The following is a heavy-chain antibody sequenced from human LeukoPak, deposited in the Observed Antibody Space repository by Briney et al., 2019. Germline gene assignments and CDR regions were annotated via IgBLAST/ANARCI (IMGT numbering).Heavy chain of an antibody. V-gene: IGHV4-39*07. J-gene: IGHJ5*02. Sequence: SETLSLTCTVSGGSISSSSYYWGWIRQPPGKGLEWIGSIYYSGSTYYNPSLKSRVTISADTSKNQFSLKLSSVTAADTAVYYCARVAPVDTAMVYNWFDPWGQGTLVTVSS. CDR2: IYYSGST. CDR3: ARVAPVDTAMVYNWFDP. CDR1: GGSISSSSYY. D-gene: IGHD5-18*01.